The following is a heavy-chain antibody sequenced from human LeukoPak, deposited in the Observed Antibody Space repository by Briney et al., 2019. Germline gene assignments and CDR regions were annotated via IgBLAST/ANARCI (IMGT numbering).Heavy chain of an antibody. CDR2: INHHSGFK. V-gene: IGHV3-21*01. D-gene: IGHD4/OR15-4a*01. CDR3: FGL. CDR1: GFTFSDAW. J-gene: IGHJ4*02. Sequence: GGSLRLSCAASGFTFSDAWMSWVRRAPGKGLEWVSSINHHSGFKYYADSVKGRFTISRDNAQSSLYLEMNSLRVEDTAVYRCFGLWGPGTLVTVSS.